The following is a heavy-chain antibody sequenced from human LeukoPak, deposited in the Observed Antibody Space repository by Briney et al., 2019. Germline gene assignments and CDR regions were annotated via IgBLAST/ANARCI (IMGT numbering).Heavy chain of an antibody. J-gene: IGHJ6*03. V-gene: IGHV3-11*01. Sequence: GGSLRLSCAASGFIFSDYYMSWIRQAPGKGLEWVAYISSGDSTTYYAESIKGRFTISRDNAKNSLYLQMNSLRAEDTAVYYCSRDGCSGGSCQTASYYYYMTSGAKGPRSPSP. D-gene: IGHD2-15*01. CDR3: SRDGCSGGSCQTASYYYYMTS. CDR2: ISSGDSTT. CDR1: GFIFSDYY.